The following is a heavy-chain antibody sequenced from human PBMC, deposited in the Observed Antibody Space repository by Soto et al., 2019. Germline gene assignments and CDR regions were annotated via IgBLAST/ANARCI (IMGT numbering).Heavy chain of an antibody. CDR3: ARGADSESWSVYLTGWFDP. J-gene: IGHJ5*02. V-gene: IGHV4-59*11. D-gene: IGHD3-3*01. CDR2: IHHSGLT. CDR1: GASISDHY. Sequence: PSETLSLTCSVSGASISDHYWSWIRQPPGKGLEWMGYIHHSGLTRYNPSLESRVTISVDTSKNQLSLRLSSVTAADTAVYFCARGADSESWSVYLTGWFDPWGQGTLVTVSS.